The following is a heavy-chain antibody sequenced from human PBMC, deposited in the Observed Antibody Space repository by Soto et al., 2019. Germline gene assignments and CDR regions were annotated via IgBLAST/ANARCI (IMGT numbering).Heavy chain of an antibody. Sequence: XXSLRLSFAASGFTFSSYAMHWVLQAPGKGLEWVAVISYDGSNKYYADSVKGRFTISRDNSKNTLYLQMNSLRAEETAVYYCASRVDYYDSSGEKYFQHWGQGTLVTVSS. CDR2: ISYDGSNK. J-gene: IGHJ1*01. D-gene: IGHD3-22*01. CDR3: ASRVDYYDSSGEKYFQH. V-gene: IGHV3-30-3*01. CDR1: GFTFSSYA.